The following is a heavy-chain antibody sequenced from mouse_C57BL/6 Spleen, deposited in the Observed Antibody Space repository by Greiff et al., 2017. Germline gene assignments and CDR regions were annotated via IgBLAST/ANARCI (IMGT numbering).Heavy chain of an antibody. CDR3: ARGGSYGNYVDY. Sequence: QVQLQQPGAELVRPGSSVKLSCKASGYTFTSYWMDWVKQRPGQGLEWIGNIYPSDSETHYNQKFKDKATLTVDKSSSTAYMQLSSLTSEDSAVYYCARGGSYGNYVDYWGQGTTLTVSS. V-gene: IGHV1-61*01. CDR1: GYTFTSYW. J-gene: IGHJ2*01. CDR2: IYPSDSET. D-gene: IGHD2-1*01.